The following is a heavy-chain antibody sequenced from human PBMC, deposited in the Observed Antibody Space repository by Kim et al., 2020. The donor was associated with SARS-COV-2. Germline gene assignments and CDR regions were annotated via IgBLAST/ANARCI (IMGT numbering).Heavy chain of an antibody. V-gene: IGHV1-18*01. D-gene: IGHD1-26*01. CDR3: ARVVGATPDYFDY. J-gene: IGHJ4*02. Sequence: YAQKLQGRVTMTTETSTSTAYMELRSLRSDDTAVYYCARVVGATPDYFDYWGQGTLVTVSS.